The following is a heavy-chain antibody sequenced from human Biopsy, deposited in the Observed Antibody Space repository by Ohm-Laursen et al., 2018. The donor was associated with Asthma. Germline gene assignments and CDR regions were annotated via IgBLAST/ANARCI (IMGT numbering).Heavy chain of an antibody. Sequence: ASVKVSCKVSGYTFSSFGISWVRQAPGQGLDWMGWISVYNGDTDYAQKLQGRVTMTTDTSTSTAYMELRSLRSDDTAVYYCARHRGYCTGGSCYPDFDYWGQGTLVTVSS. CDR2: ISVYNGDT. CDR3: ARHRGYCTGGSCYPDFDY. CDR1: GYTFSSFG. J-gene: IGHJ4*02. D-gene: IGHD2-15*01. V-gene: IGHV1-18*01.